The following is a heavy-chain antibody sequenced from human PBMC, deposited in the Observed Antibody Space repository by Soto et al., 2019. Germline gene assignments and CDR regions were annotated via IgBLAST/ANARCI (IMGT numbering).Heavy chain of an antibody. J-gene: IGHJ6*02. D-gene: IGHD6-6*01. Sequence: PSETLSLTCTVSGGSISSYYWSWIRQPPGKGLEWIGYIYYSGSTNYNPSLKSRVTISVDTSKNQFSLKLSSVTAADTAVHYCARDGGIAARPLYYYYGMDVWGQGTTVTVSS. CDR2: IYYSGST. CDR3: ARDGGIAARPLYYYYGMDV. V-gene: IGHV4-59*01. CDR1: GGSISSYY.